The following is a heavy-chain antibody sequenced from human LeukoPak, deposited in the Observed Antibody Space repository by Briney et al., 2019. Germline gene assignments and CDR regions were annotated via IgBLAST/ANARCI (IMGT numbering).Heavy chain of an antibody. CDR1: GGSISGYY. CDR2: IHYTGST. Sequence: SETLSLTCTVSGGSISGYYWGWIRQSPGKGLEWIGYIHYTGSTNYNPSLKSRITISVDTPKSQVSLKLSSLTSADTAVYYCARHDSSGYLDSFDIWGQGTMVTVSS. D-gene: IGHD3-22*01. J-gene: IGHJ3*02. V-gene: IGHV4-59*01. CDR3: ARHDSSGYLDSFDI.